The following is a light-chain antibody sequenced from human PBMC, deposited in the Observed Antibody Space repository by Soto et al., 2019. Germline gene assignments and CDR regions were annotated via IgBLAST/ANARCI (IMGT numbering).Light chain of an antibody. V-gene: IGKV3-15*01. J-gene: IGKJ2*01. CDR3: QQYHNWPPQYT. Sequence: EIVMTQSPASLSVSPGDGATLSCRASQSVASNVAWYQQKPGQGPRLLLHVASTRAVGVPARFSGSGSGTDFTLPISRLQSEDFAVYYCQQYHNWPPQYTFGQGTKLQIK. CDR1: QSVASN. CDR2: VAS.